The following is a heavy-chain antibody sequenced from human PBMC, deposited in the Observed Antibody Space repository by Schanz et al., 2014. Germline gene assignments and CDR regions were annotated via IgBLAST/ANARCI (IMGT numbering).Heavy chain of an antibody. Sequence: EVQLLESGGGLVQPGGSLRISCAASGFTFSSYTMNWVRQAPGKGLEWVSTLSGSGAGTFYADSVKGRFTISRDLSSNTLYLQMNSLRADDSAIYYCAKDHPSSGWPAFDVWGQGTQVTVSS. CDR1: GFTFSSYT. CDR3: AKDHPSSGWPAFDV. J-gene: IGHJ4*02. D-gene: IGHD6-19*01. CDR2: LSGSGAGT. V-gene: IGHV3-23*01.